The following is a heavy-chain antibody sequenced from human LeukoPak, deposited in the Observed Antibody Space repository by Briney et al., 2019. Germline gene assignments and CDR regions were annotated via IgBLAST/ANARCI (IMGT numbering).Heavy chain of an antibody. J-gene: IGHJ4*02. D-gene: IGHD1-1*01. CDR1: GGSISSYY. V-gene: IGHV4-59*01. Sequence: PSETLSLTCTVSGGSISSYYWSWIRQPPGKGLEWIGYIYYSGSTNYNPSLKSRVTISVDTSKNQFSLKLSSVTAADTAVYYCARERNGQIDYWGQGTLATVSS. CDR2: IYYSGST. CDR3: ARERNGQIDY.